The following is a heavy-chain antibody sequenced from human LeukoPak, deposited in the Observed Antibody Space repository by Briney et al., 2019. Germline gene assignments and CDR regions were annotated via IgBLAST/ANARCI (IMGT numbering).Heavy chain of an antibody. D-gene: IGHD2-2*02. CDR1: GGSISSGGYY. CDR3: AREGGYCSSTSCYKEVDAFDI. J-gene: IGHJ3*02. Sequence: PSQTLSLTCTVSGGSISSGGYYWSWIRQHPGKGLEWIGYIYYSGSTYYNPSLKSRVTISVDTSKNQFSLKLSSVTAADTAVYYCAREGGYCSSTSCYKEVDAFDIWGQGTMVTVSS. V-gene: IGHV4-31*03. CDR2: IYYSGST.